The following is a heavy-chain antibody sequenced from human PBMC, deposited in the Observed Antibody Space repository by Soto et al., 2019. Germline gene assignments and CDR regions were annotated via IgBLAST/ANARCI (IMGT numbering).Heavy chain of an antibody. CDR3: ARLKGAYFISTYNWFDP. V-gene: IGHV4-39*02. CDR1: GGSISSSSYY. J-gene: IGHJ5*02. Sequence: PSETLSLTCNVSGGSISSSSYYWGWIRQPPGKGLEWIGSVYYTGTTYYNPSLKSRVTISVDTSKNHFSLKVTSLTAEDTCVYYWARLKGAYFISTYNWFDPWGQGIQVTVSS. CDR2: VYYTGTT. D-gene: IGHD3-16*01.